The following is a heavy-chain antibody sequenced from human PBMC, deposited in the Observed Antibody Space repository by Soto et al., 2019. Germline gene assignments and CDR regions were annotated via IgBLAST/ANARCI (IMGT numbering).Heavy chain of an antibody. V-gene: IGHV1-69*13. CDR1: GGTFSSYA. CDR3: ARDPNSSGYYYYYGMDV. D-gene: IGHD3-22*01. CDR2: IIPIFGTA. Sequence: VKVSCKASGGTFSSYAISWVRQAPGQGLEWMGGIIPIFGTANYAQKFQGRVTITADESTSTAYMELSSLRSEDTAVYYCARDPNSSGYYYYYGMDVWGQGTTVTVSS. J-gene: IGHJ6*02.